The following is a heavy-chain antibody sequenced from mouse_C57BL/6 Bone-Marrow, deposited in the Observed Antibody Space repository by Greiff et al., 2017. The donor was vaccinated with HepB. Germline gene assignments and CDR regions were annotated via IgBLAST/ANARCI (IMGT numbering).Heavy chain of an antibody. V-gene: IGHV5-12*01. CDR3: ARGITTVPDYYAMDY. CDR2: ISNGGGST. J-gene: IGHJ4*01. CDR1: GFTFSDYY. Sequence: EVMLVESGGGLVQPGGSLKLSCAASGFTFSDYYMYWVRQTPEKRLEWVAYISNGGGSTYYPDTVKGRFTISRDNAKNTLYLQMSRLKSEDTAMYYCARGITTVPDYYAMDYWGQGTSVTVSS. D-gene: IGHD1-1*01.